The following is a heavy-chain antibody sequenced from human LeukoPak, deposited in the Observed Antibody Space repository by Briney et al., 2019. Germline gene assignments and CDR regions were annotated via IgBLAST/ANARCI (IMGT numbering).Heavy chain of an antibody. CDR1: GFTFSGYW. Sequence: GGSLRLSCAASGFTFSGYWMSWVRQAPGKGLEWVANIKQDGSEKYYVDSVKGRFTISRDNAKNSLYLQMNSLRAEDTAVYYCARDYYGSGSPDYWGQGTLVTVSS. V-gene: IGHV3-7*01. CDR3: ARDYYGSGSPDY. CDR2: IKQDGSEK. J-gene: IGHJ4*02. D-gene: IGHD3-10*01.